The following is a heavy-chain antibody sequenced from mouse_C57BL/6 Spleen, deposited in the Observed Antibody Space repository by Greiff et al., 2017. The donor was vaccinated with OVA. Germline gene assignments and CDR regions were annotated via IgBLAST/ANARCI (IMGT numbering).Heavy chain of an antibody. J-gene: IGHJ2*01. V-gene: IGHV5-17*01. CDR2: ISSGSSTI. CDR3: ARGLRRRGGPDY. CDR1: GFTFSDYG. D-gene: IGHD2-4*01. Sequence: EVNVVESGGGLVKPGGSLRLSCAASGFTFSDYGMHWVRQAPEKGLEWVAYISSGSSTIYYAATVKGRFTISRDNAKNTLFLQMTSLRSEDTAMYYCARGLRRRGGPDYWGQGTTLTVSS.